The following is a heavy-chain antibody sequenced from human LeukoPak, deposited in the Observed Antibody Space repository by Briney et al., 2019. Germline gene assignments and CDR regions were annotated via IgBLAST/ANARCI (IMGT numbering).Heavy chain of an antibody. Sequence: SETLSLTCAVSGYSISSGYYWGWIRQPPGKGLEWIGSIFHSGSTNYNPSLKSRVTISVDTSKNQFSLKLSSVTAADTAVYYRARASGLGGSSSGAWGAIFDYWGQGTLVTVSA. CDR3: ARASGLGGSSSGAWGAIFDY. CDR2: IFHSGST. J-gene: IGHJ4*02. D-gene: IGHD1-26*01. V-gene: IGHV4-38-2*01. CDR1: GYSISSGYY.